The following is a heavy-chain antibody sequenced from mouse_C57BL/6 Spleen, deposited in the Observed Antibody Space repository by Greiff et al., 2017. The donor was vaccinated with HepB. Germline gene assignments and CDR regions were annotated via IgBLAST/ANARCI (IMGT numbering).Heavy chain of an antibody. V-gene: IGHV3-6*01. J-gene: IGHJ2*01. D-gene: IGHD1-1*01. Sequence: EVKLQESGPGLVKPSQSLSLTCSVTGYSITSGYYWNWIRRFPGNKLEWMGYISYDGSNNYNPSLKNRISITRDTSKNQFFLKLNSVTTEDTATYYCARENYGSSLDYWGQGTTLTVSS. CDR1: GYSITSGYY. CDR2: ISYDGSN. CDR3: ARENYGSSLDY.